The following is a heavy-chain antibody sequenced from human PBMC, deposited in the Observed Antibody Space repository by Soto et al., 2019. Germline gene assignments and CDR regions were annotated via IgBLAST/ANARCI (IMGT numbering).Heavy chain of an antibody. CDR2: ISSSDDPI. Sequence: GGSLRLSCAASGFSFSSYEMIWVRQAPGKGLEWISYISSSDDPIYYADSVKGRFTISRDNANNSLYLQMNSLRAEDTAVYYCANFCSSNSRHYQDVWGQGTTVTVSS. V-gene: IGHV3-48*03. D-gene: IGHD2-2*01. CDR1: GFSFSSYE. J-gene: IGHJ6*02. CDR3: ANFCSSNSRHYQDV.